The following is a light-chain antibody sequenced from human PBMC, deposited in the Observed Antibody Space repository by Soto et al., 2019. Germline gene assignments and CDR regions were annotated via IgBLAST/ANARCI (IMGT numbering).Light chain of an antibody. V-gene: IGKV3-20*01. CDR2: GAS. Sequence: EIVLTQSPGTLSLSPGERATLSCRASQSVSSSYLAWYQQQPGQPPRLLIYGASSRATGIPDRFSGSGSGTDFTLTISRLEPEDFAVYYCQQYGSSPRMYTFGQGTKLEIK. CDR3: QQYGSSPRMYT. CDR1: QSVSSSY. J-gene: IGKJ2*01.